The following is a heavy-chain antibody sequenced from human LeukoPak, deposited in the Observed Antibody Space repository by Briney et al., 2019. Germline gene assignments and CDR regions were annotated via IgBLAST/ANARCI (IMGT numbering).Heavy chain of an antibody. Sequence: ASVKVSCKASGGTFSSYAFSWVRQAPGQGLEWMARIIPILGVTNYAQKFQGRLTITADTSTTTAYMDLGSLDSEDTAVYYCARDLGDTYGSVGDFDYWGQGTLVTVSS. V-gene: IGHV1-69*04. J-gene: IGHJ4*02. CDR1: GGTFSSYA. D-gene: IGHD3-10*01. CDR3: ARDLGDTYGSVGDFDY. CDR2: IIPILGVT.